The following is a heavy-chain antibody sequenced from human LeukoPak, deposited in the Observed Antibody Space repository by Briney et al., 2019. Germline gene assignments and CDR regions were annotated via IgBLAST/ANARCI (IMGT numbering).Heavy chain of an antibody. J-gene: IGHJ4*02. CDR3: ARGLGYSSVVFDY. CDR1: GFTFSSYW. V-gene: IGHV3-74*01. CDR2: IISDGSST. Sequence: WGSLRLSCAASGFTFSSYWMHWVRQAPGKGLVWVSRIISDGSSTSYADSVKGRFTMSRDNAKNTLYLQMNSLRAEDTAVYYCARGLGYSSVVFDYWGQGTLVTVSS. D-gene: IGHD6-25*01.